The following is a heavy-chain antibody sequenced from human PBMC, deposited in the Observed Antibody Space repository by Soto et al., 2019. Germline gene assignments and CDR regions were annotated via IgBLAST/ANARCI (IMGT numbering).Heavy chain of an antibody. CDR1: GGSISSSSYY. CDR2: IYYSGST. CDR3: ARRIAARPFDY. D-gene: IGHD6-6*01. V-gene: IGHV4-39*01. J-gene: IGHJ4*02. Sequence: QLQLQESGPGLVKPSETLSLTCTVSGGSISSSSYYWGWIRQPPGKGLEWIGSIYYSGSTYYNPSLKSRVPISVDTSKNQFSLKLSSVTAADTAVYYCARRIAARPFDYWGQGTLVTVSS.